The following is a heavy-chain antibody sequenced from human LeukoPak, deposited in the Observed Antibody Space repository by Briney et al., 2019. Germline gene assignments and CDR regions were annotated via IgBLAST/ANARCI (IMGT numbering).Heavy chain of an antibody. Sequence: GGSLRLSCAASGFAFSSYAMSWVRQAPGKGLEWVSLISDSGGSTYYADSVKGRFTISRDKSKNTLYLQMNSLRAEDTAVYYCAKPVSGSYSVSSFGFDYWGQGTLVTVSS. CDR3: AKPVSGSYSVSSFGFDY. CDR1: GFAFSSYA. V-gene: IGHV3-23*01. CDR2: ISDSGGST. D-gene: IGHD3-10*01. J-gene: IGHJ4*02.